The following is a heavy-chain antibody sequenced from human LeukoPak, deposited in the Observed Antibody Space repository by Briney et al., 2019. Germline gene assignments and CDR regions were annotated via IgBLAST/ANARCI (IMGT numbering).Heavy chain of an antibody. CDR2: MNPNSGNT. CDR3: ARGKGSSSWSGDFDY. D-gene: IGHD6-13*01. V-gene: IGHV1-8*01. J-gene: IGHJ4*02. Sequence: GASVKVSCKASGYTFTSYDINWVRQATGQGLEWVGWMNPNSGNTGYAQKFQGRVTMTRDTSISTAYMELSSLRSEDTAVSYCARGKGSSSWSGDFDYWGQGTLVTVSS. CDR1: GYTFTSYD.